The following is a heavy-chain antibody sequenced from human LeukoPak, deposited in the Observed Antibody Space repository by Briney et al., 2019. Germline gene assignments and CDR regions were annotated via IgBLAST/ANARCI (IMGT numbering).Heavy chain of an antibody. CDR2: IYSGGST. D-gene: IGHD5-18*01. V-gene: IGHV3-53*01. CDR3: ARVLVRRGYSYGPFDY. Sequence: GGSLRLSCAASGFTASSNYMSWVRQAPGKGLGWVSVIYSGGSTYYADPVKGRFTLSRDNSNNTRFLQMNRLRAEGTAVYYCARVLVRRGYSYGPFDYWGQGTLVTVSS. J-gene: IGHJ4*02. CDR1: GFTASSNY.